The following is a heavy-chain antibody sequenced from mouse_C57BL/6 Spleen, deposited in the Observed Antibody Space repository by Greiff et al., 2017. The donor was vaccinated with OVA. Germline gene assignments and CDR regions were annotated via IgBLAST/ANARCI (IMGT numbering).Heavy chain of an antibody. J-gene: IGHJ2*01. CDR2: IWSDGST. CDR1: GFSLTSYG. CDR3: ARHGAYYGDFDY. Sequence: VLLVASCPGLVAPSQSLSLTCTVSGFSLTSYGVHWVRPPPGKGLEWLVVIWSDGSTPYNSAHKTRLSISKENTKSQVFLKMNSRQTDDTAMYYCARHGAYYGDFDYWGQGTTLTVSS. V-gene: IGHV2-6-1*01. D-gene: IGHD2-10*01.